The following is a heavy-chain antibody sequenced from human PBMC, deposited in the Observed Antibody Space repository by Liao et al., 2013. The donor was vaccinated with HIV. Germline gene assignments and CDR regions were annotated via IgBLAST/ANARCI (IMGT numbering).Heavy chain of an antibody. CDR1: GDSISSGYYY. D-gene: IGHD1-26*01. V-gene: IGHV4-61*02. Sequence: QVQLQESGPGLVKPSQTLSLTCTVSGDSISSGYYYWSWIRQPAGKGLEWIGHIYTIGGTNYNPSLNGRVTISLDPSLNRFSLKLSPVTAADTAVYYCTRGPLGRLDYWGQGSLVTVSS. CDR2: IYTIGGT. J-gene: IGHJ4*02. CDR3: TRGPLGRLDY.